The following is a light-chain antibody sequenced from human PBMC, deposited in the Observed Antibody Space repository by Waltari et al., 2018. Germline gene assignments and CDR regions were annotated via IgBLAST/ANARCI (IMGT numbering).Light chain of an antibody. V-gene: IGLV2-14*03. CDR2: DFN. Sequence: QSALTQPASVSGSTGPSLTISCTGTSSDVGDYTYVSWYQQHPGKAPKLMIYDFNNRPSGVSTRFSGSKSGNTASLTISGLQAEDEADYYCGSYTSSSTLVFGGGTKLTVL. CDR1: SSDVGDYTY. CDR3: GSYTSSSTLV. J-gene: IGLJ3*02.